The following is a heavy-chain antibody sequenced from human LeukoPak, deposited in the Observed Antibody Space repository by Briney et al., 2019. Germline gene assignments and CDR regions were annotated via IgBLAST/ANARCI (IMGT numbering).Heavy chain of an antibody. J-gene: IGHJ5*02. V-gene: IGHV3-21*04. D-gene: IGHD3-3*02. Sequence: PGGSLRLSCAASGFTFSSYSMNWVRQAPGKGLEWVSSISSSSSYIYYADSVKGRFAISRDNAKNSLYLQMNSLRAEDTAVYYCARDLLRVTTDISPNWFDPWGQGTLVTVSS. CDR2: ISSSSSYI. CDR1: GFTFSSYS. CDR3: ARDLLRVTTDISPNWFDP.